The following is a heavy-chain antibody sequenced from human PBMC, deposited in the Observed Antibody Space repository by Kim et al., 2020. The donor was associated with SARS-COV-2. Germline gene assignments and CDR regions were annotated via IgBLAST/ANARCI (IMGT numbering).Heavy chain of an antibody. J-gene: IGHJ4*02. Sequence: SETLSLTCTVSGGSISSSNYYWGWIRQPPGKGLEWIGSIYYSGSTHYNPSLKSRVTISVDTSRNQFSLKLSSVTAADTAVYYCAMPRESSSWGKFDYWGQGTLVTVSS. CDR2: IYYSGST. CDR3: AMPRESSSWGKFDY. CDR1: GGSISSSNYY. D-gene: IGHD6-13*01. V-gene: IGHV4-39*01.